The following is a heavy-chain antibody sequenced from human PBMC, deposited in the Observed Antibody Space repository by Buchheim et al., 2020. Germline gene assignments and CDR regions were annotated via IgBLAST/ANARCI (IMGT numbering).Heavy chain of an antibody. V-gene: IGHV3-7*01. CDR1: GFTFSSYW. CDR3: ASSGRDGYTVRGAY. Sequence: EVQLVESGGGLVQPGGSLRLSCAASGFTFSSYWMSWVRQAPGKGLEWVANIKQDGSEKYYVDSVKGRFTISRDNAKNPLYLQMNSLRAEDTAVYYCASSGRDGYTVRGAYWGQGTL. CDR2: IKQDGSEK. J-gene: IGHJ4*02. D-gene: IGHD5-24*01.